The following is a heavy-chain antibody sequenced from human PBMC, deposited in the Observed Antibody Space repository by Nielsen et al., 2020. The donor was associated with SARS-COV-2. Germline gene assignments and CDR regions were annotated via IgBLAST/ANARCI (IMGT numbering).Heavy chain of an antibody. J-gene: IGHJ6*02. CDR2: ISYDGSNK. CDR3: ARDPPLGYTIFGVVTVLSGMDV. D-gene: IGHD3-3*01. Sequence: VRQAPGKGLEWVAVISYDGSNKYYADSVKGRFTISRDNAKNTLYLQMNSLRAEDTAVYYCARDPPLGYTIFGVVTVLSGMDVWGQGTTVTVSS. V-gene: IGHV3-33*05.